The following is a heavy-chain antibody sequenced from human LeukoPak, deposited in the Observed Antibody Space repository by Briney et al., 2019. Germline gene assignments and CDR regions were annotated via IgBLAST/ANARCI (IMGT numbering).Heavy chain of an antibody. V-gene: IGHV3-7*01. Sequence: GGSLRLSCAASGLTFSNYWMNWVRQAPGKGLEWVANIKHDGSEKYYVDSVKGQFTISRDNAKNSLYLQMNSLGAEHTAVYYCARGSSSAFDIWGQGTMVTVSS. CDR3: ARGSSSAFDI. CDR2: IKHDGSEK. CDR1: GLTFSNYW. J-gene: IGHJ3*02. D-gene: IGHD3-10*01.